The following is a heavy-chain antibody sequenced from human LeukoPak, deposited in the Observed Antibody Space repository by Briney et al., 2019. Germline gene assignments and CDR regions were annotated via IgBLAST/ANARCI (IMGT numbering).Heavy chain of an antibody. V-gene: IGHV3-23*01. Sequence: GGSLRLSCAASGFTFSSYAMSWVRQAPGKGLEWVSAITSGGGDTYHADTVKGRITISRDNSRNTLYLQMNSLQVEDTAVYYCAKESSSSRPYYFDFWGQGTLVTVSS. CDR3: AKESSSSRPYYFDF. J-gene: IGHJ4*02. CDR1: GFTFSSYA. D-gene: IGHD6-6*01. CDR2: ITSGGGDT.